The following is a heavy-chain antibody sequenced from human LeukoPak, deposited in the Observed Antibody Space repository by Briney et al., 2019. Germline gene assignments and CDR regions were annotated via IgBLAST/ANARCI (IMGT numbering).Heavy chain of an antibody. CDR3: ARDLTMIVVGASDY. V-gene: IGHV1-2*02. CDR2: INPNSGGT. Sequence: ASVKVSCKASGYTFTGYYMHWVRQAPGQGLEWMGWINPNSGGTNYAQKFQGRVTMTRDTSISTAYMELSRLRSDDTAVYYCARDLTMIVVGASDYWGQGTLVTVSS. CDR1: GYTFTGYY. J-gene: IGHJ4*02. D-gene: IGHD3-22*01.